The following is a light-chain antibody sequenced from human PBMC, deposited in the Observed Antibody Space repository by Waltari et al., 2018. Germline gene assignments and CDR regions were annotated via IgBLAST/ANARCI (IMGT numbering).Light chain of an antibody. J-gene: IGKJ1*01. Sequence: IQLTQSPSSRSASVGDSVSITCRASQGINNYLAWSQQKPGKAPQLLIYAASTLQSGVPSGFNGSGSGTGFTLTISSLRPEECATYYGYQRNSNQWTFGPGTKVEIK. CDR1: QGINNY. CDR2: AAS. V-gene: IGKV1-9*01. CDR3: YQRNSNQWT.